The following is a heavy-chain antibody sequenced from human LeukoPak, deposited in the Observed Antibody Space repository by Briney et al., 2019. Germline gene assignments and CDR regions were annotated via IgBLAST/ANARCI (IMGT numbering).Heavy chain of an antibody. J-gene: IGHJ4*02. V-gene: IGHV3-30*04. CDR3: ARGGSGWYGRFDY. Sequence: GGSLRLSCAASGFTFSSYEMHWVRQAPGKGLEWVAVISFDGSKKYHADSVMGRFTISRDTSKNTLYLQMTSLRAEDTAVYHCARGGSGWYGRFDYWGQGTLVTVSS. D-gene: IGHD6-19*01. CDR1: GFTFSSYE. CDR2: ISFDGSKK.